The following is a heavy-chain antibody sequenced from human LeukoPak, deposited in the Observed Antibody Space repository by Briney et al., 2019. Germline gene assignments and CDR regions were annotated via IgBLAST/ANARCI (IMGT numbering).Heavy chain of an antibody. CDR3: AKEGDYYAYSGSSYFFDY. Sequence: PGGSLRLSCAASGFTFESHAMTWVRQAPGKGLEWVSTMSGSGGSTYHADSVKGRFIMSRDNSKNTLYLQMNRLQAEDTAVYFCAKEGDYYAYSGSSYFFDYWGQGTLVTVSS. J-gene: IGHJ4*02. D-gene: IGHD3-22*01. V-gene: IGHV3-23*01. CDR2: MSGSGGST. CDR1: GFTFESHA.